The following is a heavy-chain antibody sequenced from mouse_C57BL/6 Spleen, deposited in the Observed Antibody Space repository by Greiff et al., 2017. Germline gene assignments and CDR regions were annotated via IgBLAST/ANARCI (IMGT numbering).Heavy chain of an antibody. Sequence: VKLVESGGGLVKPGGSLKLSCAASGFTFSDYGMHWVRQAPEKGLEWVAYISSGSITIYYADTVKGRFTISRDNDKNTLFLQMTSLRSEDTAMYYCARSYYGSSWYFDVWGTGTTVTVSS. CDR2: ISSGSITI. CDR1: GFTFSDYG. J-gene: IGHJ1*03. V-gene: IGHV5-17*01. D-gene: IGHD1-1*01. CDR3: ARSYYGSSWYFDV.